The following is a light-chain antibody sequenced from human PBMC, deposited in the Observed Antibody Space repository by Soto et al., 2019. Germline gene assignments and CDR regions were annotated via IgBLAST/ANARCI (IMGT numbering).Light chain of an antibody. V-gene: IGKV1-5*03. CDR1: QSISSW. CDR3: QQYNDYPLT. J-gene: IGKJ4*01. CDR2: NAS. Sequence: DIQMTQSPSTLSASVGDRVTITCRASQSISSWLAWYQQKPGKAPTLLMYNASNLESGVPSRFSGSGSGTEFTLTISSLQPDDFATYHCQQYNDYPLTFGGGTKVEIK.